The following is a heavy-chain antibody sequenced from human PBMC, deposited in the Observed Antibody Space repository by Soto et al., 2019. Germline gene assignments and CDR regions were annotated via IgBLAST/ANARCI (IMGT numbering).Heavy chain of an antibody. CDR2: IYYSGST. CDR3: ARVRRLGGYSYPIHWDIYYFDY. J-gene: IGHJ4*02. D-gene: IGHD5-18*01. Sequence: SETLSLTCPVSGVSISGGCCYWRWIRQPPGKCLEWIGYIYYSGSTYYNPSLKSRVTISVDTSKNQFSLKLSSVTAADTAVYYCARVRRLGGYSYPIHWDIYYFDYWGQGTLVTVAS. V-gene: IGHV4-30-4*01. CDR1: GVSISGGCCY.